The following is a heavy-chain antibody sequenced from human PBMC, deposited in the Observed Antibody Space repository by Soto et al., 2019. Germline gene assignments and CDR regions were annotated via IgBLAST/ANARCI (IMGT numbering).Heavy chain of an antibody. CDR2: TGATGRTT. CDR1: GLTFSIYA. D-gene: IGHD1-20*01. V-gene: IGHV3-23*01. CDR3: ATVHNTSRSFDY. Sequence: GSLILSCAASGLTFSIYAMTLVRQAPGKGLEWVSTTGATGRTTYYADSVKGRFTVSRDNSKNTLDLQMSSLRAEDTAVYYCATVHNTSRSFDYWGQGTLVTVYS. J-gene: IGHJ4*02.